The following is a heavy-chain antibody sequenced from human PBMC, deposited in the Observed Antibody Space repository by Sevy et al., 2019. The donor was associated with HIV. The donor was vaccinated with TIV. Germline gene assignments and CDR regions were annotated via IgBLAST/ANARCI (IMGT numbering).Heavy chain of an antibody. CDR2: ISWNSGSI. D-gene: IGHD5-12*01. CDR1: GFTFDDYA. Sequence: GGSLRLSCAASGFTFDDYAMHWVRQAPGKGLEWVSGISWNSGSIGDADSVKGRFTISRDNAKNSLYLQMNSLRAEDTALYYCAKATSGSIVATKTTYYYYYYGMDVWGQGTTVTVSS. V-gene: IGHV3-9*01. CDR3: AKATSGSIVATKTTYYYYYYGMDV. J-gene: IGHJ6*02.